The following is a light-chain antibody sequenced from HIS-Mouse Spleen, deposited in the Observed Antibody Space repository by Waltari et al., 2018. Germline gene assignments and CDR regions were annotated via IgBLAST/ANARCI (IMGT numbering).Light chain of an antibody. V-gene: IGLV3-25*03. J-gene: IGLJ3*02. CDR1: ALPKQY. CDR3: QSADSSGTYWV. CDR2: EDS. Sequence: SYELTQPPSVSVSPGQTARITCPGDALPKQYAYWYQQKPGQAPVLVIYEDSERPSGIPERFSGSSSGTTVTLTISGVQAEDEADYYCQSADSSGTYWVFGGGTKLTVL.